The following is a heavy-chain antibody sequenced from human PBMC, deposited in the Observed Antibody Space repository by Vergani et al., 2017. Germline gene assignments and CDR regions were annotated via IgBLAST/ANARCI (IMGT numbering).Heavy chain of an antibody. CDR2: IHTSGST. D-gene: IGHD2-8*02. CDR3: ARGSCPGCRCYKPLFDY. Sequence: QVQLQESGPGLVKPSETLSLTCTVSGRSISSYYWSWIRQPAGKGLEWIGRIHTSGSTNYNPSLKSRVTMSEDTSKNQFSLNLTSVTAADTAVYFCARGSCPGCRCYKPLFDYWGQGILVTVSS. J-gene: IGHJ4*02. V-gene: IGHV4-4*07. CDR1: GRSISSYY.